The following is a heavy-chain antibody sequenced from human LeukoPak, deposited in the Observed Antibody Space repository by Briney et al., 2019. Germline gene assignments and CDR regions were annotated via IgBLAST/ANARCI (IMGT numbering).Heavy chain of an antibody. Sequence: GESLKISCKGSGYSFTTYWIGWVRQMPGKGLEWMGIIYPRDSNTRYSPSFQGQVTISADKSITTAYLQWSSLRASDTAMYYCARPHGYNSFDFWGQGTLVTVSS. D-gene: IGHD5-24*01. CDR2: IYPRDSNT. CDR1: GYSFTTYW. J-gene: IGHJ4*02. CDR3: ARPHGYNSFDF. V-gene: IGHV5-51*01.